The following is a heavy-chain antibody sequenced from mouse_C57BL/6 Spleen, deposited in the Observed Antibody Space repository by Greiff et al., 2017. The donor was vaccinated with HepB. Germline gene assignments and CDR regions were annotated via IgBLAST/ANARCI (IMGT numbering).Heavy chain of an antibody. CDR1: GYTFTDYN. Sequence: EVQLQESGPELVKPGASVKIPCKASGYTFTDYNMDWVKQSHGKSLEWIGDINPNNGGTIYNQKFKGKATLTVDKSSSTAYMELRSLTSEDTAVYYCARWDDGYYLFSYWGQGTLVTVAA. D-gene: IGHD2-3*01. J-gene: IGHJ3*01. CDR2: INPNNGGT. CDR3: ARWDDGYYLFSY. V-gene: IGHV1-18*01.